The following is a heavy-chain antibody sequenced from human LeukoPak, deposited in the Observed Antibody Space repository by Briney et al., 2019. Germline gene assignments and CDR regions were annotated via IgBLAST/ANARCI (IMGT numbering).Heavy chain of an antibody. CDR1: GGSISTYY. Sequence: PSETLPLTCTVSGGSISTYYWSWIRQPPGKGLEWIGFIYISGSTNYNPSLKSRVTISLDTSKNQFSLRLSSVTAADTAVYYCGRISQLEVRAFDIWGQGIMVTVSS. J-gene: IGHJ3*02. D-gene: IGHD1-1*01. CDR3: GRISQLEVRAFDI. V-gene: IGHV4-59*01. CDR2: IYISGST.